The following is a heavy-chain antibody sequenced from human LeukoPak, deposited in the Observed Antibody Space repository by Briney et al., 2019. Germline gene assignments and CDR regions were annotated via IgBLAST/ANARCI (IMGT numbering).Heavy chain of an antibody. CDR1: GFTFSSYS. CDR3: ARDGHYDILTGIYYYGMDV. V-gene: IGHV3-21*01. J-gene: IGHJ6*02. D-gene: IGHD3-9*01. CDR2: ISSSSSYI. Sequence: GGSLRLSCAASGFTFSSYSMNWVRQAPGKGLEWVSSISSSSSYIYYADSVKGRFTISRDNAKNSLYLQMNSLRAEDTAVYYCARDGHYDILTGIYYYGMDVWGQGTTVTVSS.